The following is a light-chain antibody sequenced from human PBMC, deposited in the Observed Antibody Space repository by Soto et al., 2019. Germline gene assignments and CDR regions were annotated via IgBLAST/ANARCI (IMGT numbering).Light chain of an antibody. CDR1: SSDVGGYNY. CDR2: EVS. J-gene: IGLJ1*01. V-gene: IGLV2-14*01. CDR3: SSYTSSSTPYV. Sequence: QSVLTQPASVSGSPGQSITISCTGTSSDVGGYNYVSWYQQHPGKAPKLMIYEVSNRDSGVSNRFSGSKSGNTASLSISALQAEDEADYYCSSYTSSSTPYVFGTGTKLTVL.